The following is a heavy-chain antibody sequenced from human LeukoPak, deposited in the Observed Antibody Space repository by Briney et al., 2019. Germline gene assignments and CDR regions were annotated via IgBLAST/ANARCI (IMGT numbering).Heavy chain of an antibody. Sequence: GGSLRLSCAASGFSFSSYSMSWVRQAPGKGLEWVAKIIQDGSEKYYVDSVKGRFTISRDNAKNSVYLQMNSLRAEDTAVYYCARDSPGIMIFGVVTPNGGQGTLVTVSS. V-gene: IGHV3-7*05. CDR1: GFSFSSYS. CDR2: IIQDGSEK. D-gene: IGHD3-3*01. J-gene: IGHJ4*02. CDR3: ARDSPGIMIFGVVTPN.